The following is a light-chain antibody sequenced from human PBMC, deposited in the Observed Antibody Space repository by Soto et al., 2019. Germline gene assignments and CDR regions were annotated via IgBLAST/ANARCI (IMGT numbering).Light chain of an antibody. Sequence: IQMTQSPSTLSASVGDRFTTTLRASQSVSDWLAWYQQKPGKAPKLLIYDASSLESGVPSRFSGSGSGTEFTLTISSLQPDDFATYYCQQYNSYSPTFGQGTKV. CDR3: QQYNSYSPT. CDR1: QSVSDW. CDR2: DAS. J-gene: IGKJ1*01. V-gene: IGKV1-5*01.